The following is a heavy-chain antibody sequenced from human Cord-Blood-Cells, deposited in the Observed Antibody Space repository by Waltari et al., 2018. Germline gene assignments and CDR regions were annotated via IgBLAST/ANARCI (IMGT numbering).Heavy chain of an antibody. CDR1: GLTFSSSS. V-gene: IGHV3-48*02. Sequence: EVQLVESGGGLVQPGGSLRLSCAASGLTFSSSSMNWVRQAPGTGLEWVSYIISRISTIYYADSVKGRFTIARDNSKNSLDLQMNSLRDEDTAVYYCARSSNWGGVDYWGQGTLVTVSS. CDR2: IISRISTI. D-gene: IGHD7-27*01. J-gene: IGHJ4*02. CDR3: ARSSNWGGVDY.